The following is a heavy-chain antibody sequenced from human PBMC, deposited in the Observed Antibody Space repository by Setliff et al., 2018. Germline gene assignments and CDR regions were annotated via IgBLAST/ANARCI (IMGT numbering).Heavy chain of an antibody. D-gene: IGHD2-2*02. CDR1: GDSISSFSYY. J-gene: IGHJ4*02. CDR2: IYDSGKT. CDR3: ASCRFQVPYNY. Sequence: KPSETPSLTCTVPGDSISSFSYYWGWIRQPPGKGLEWIGTIYDSGKTYYNPSLKSRVTISVDTSKNQFSLKLNSVTAADTGVYYCASCRFQVPYNYWGQGTLVTVSS. V-gene: IGHV4-39*01.